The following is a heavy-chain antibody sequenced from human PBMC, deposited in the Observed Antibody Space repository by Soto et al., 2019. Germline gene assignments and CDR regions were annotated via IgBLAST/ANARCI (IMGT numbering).Heavy chain of an antibody. V-gene: IGHV1-69*12. J-gene: IGHJ6*02. CDR2: TIPMFGTA. CDR3: ARDGGYSGYDRTIYYYGMDV. D-gene: IGHD5-12*01. Sequence: QVQLVQSGAEVKKPGSSVKVSCKASGGTFSSYAISWVRQARGQGLEWMGGTIPMFGTANYAQKFQGRVTITADEATSTAYMELSSRRSEDTAVYYCARDGGYSGYDRTIYYYGMDVWGQGTTVTVSS. CDR1: GGTFSSYA.